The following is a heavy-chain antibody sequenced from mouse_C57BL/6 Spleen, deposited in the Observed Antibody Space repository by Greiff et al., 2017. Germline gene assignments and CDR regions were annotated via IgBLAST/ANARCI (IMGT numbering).Heavy chain of an antibody. CDR1: GFTFSSYA. V-gene: IGHV5-4*03. D-gene: IGHD4-1*01. CDR3: ARGGLGRNYFDY. CDR2: ISDGGSYT. Sequence: EVNVVESGGGLVKPGGSLKLSCAASGFTFSSYAMSWVRQTPEKRLEWVATISDGGSYTYYPDNVKGRFTISRDNAKNNLYLQMSHLKSEETAMYYCARGGLGRNYFDYWGQGTTLTVSS. J-gene: IGHJ2*01.